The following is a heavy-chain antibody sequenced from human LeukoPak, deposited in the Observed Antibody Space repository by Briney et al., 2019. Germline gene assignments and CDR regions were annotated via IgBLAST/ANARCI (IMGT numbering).Heavy chain of an antibody. CDR1: GRSFSGYY. Sequence: PSETLSLTCAVYGRSFSGYYWSWIRQPPGKGLEWIGEINHSGSTNYNPSLKSRVTISVDTSKNQFSLKLSSVTAADTAVYYCARAPGGAASNWFDPWGQGTLVTVSS. V-gene: IGHV4-34*01. CDR3: ARAPGGAASNWFDP. J-gene: IGHJ5*02. CDR2: INHSGST. D-gene: IGHD3-16*01.